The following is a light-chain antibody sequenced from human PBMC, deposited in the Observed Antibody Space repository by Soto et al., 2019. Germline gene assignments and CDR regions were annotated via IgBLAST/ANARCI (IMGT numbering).Light chain of an antibody. CDR1: TSNIGSNY. Sequence: QSVLTQSPSASGTPGQRVSISCSGSTSNIGSNYVYWYQQLPGTAPKLLIYRNDERPSGVPDRFSGSKSGTSASLAISGLRAEDEADYYCAAWDDSLSVGVFGGGTQLTVL. V-gene: IGLV1-47*01. CDR2: RND. CDR3: AAWDDSLSVGV. J-gene: IGLJ3*02.